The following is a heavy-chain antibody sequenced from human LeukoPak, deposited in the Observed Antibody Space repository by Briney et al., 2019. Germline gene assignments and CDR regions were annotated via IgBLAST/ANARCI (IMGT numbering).Heavy chain of an antibody. CDR2: IYPGDSDT. D-gene: IGHD1-7*01. CDR1: GYSFTNYW. J-gene: IGHJ4*02. V-gene: IGHV5-51*01. Sequence: GESLKISCKGSGYSFTNYWIGWVRQMPGKGLEWMGIIYPGDSDTRYSPSFQGQVTISADKSITTTYLQWSSLKASDTAMYYCAIPPLRDRIIGTDNFDSWGQGTLVTVSS. CDR3: AIPPLRDRIIGTDNFDS.